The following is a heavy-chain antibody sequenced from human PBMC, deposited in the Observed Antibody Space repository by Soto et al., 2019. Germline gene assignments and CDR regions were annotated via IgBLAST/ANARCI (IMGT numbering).Heavy chain of an antibody. V-gene: IGHV1-69*01. CDR3: ARVGHITNYGMAV. Sequence: QVQLVQSGAEVKKPGSSVKVSCEASRGTFSSYPINWVRQAPGQGLEWMGGIIPFFGTSNYAQKFQGRVTITADSTSTAYMELRSLRSEDTAVYYCARVGHITNYGMAVWGQGTTVTVSS. CDR2: IIPFFGTS. J-gene: IGHJ6*02. CDR1: RGTFSSYP. D-gene: IGHD1-26*01.